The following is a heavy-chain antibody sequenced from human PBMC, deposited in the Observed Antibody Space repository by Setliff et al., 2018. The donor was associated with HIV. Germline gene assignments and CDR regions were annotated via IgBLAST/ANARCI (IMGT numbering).Heavy chain of an antibody. CDR2: IYWNNNK. D-gene: IGHD1-1*01. CDR3: AYSGRQLRGPYFDF. V-gene: IGHV2-5*01. Sequence: PTLVNPTQTLTLACTFSGLSLSTSGVGVGWIRQSPGKALEWLAFIYWNNNKHYSTSLKSRLTVTKDTSKNRVVFTMTNMDPVDTATYYCAYSGRQLRGPYFDFWGQGTPVKVSS. CDR1: GLSLSTSGVG. J-gene: IGHJ4*02.